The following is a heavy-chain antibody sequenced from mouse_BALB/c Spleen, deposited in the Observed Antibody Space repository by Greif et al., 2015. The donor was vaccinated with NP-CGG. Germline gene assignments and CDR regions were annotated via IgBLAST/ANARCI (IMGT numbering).Heavy chain of an antibody. CDR2: IHPNSGNT. V-gene: IGHV1S130*01. CDR3: ARWGGRFAY. D-gene: IGHD1-1*02. CDR1: GYTFTSSW. J-gene: IGHJ3*01. Sequence: QVQLQQSGSVLVRPGASVKLSCKASGYTFTSSWMHWAKQRPGQGLEWIGEIHPNSGNTNYNEKFKGKATLTVDTSSSTAYVDLSSLTSEDSAVYYCARWGGRFAYWGQGTLVTVSA.